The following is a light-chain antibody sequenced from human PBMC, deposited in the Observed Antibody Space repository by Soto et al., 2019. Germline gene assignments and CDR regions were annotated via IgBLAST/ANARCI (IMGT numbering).Light chain of an antibody. CDR1: SSDVGGYNY. V-gene: IGLV2-8*01. Sequence: QPVLTQPPSASGSPGQSVTISCTGTSSDVGGYNYVSWYQQYPGRAPKLMNYEVTKRPSGVPDRFSGSKSGNTASLTVSGLQAEDEADYYCSSYAASNNFYFVFGGGTKLTVL. J-gene: IGLJ3*02. CDR3: SSYAASNNFYFV. CDR2: EVT.